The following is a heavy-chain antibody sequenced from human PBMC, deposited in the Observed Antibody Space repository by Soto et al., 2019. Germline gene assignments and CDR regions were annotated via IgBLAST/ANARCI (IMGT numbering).Heavy chain of an antibody. CDR3: ARLEGTGYYFVY. D-gene: IGHD3-3*01. CDR1: GGSFSGYY. J-gene: IGHJ4*02. CDR2: INHSGST. V-gene: IGHV4-34*01. Sequence: PSETLSLTCAVYGGSFSGYYWSWIRQPPGKGLEWIGEINHSGSTNYNPSLKSRVTISVDTSKNQFSLKLCSVTAAHRAVYYCARLEGTGYYFVYGCQGTLEKVSS.